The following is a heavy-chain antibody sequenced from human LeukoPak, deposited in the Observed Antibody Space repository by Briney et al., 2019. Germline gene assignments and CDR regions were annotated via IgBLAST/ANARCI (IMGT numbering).Heavy chain of an antibody. CDR1: GFSFSGYW. D-gene: IGHD3-16*01. Sequence: GGSLRLSCAASGFSFSGYWMHWVRQAPGKGLVWVSHVNNDGSGTTYADSVKGRFTISRDNAKNTVDLQMNSLRAEDTAVYYCAREVGGSAFDIWGQGTMVTVSS. J-gene: IGHJ3*02. CDR2: VNNDGSGT. CDR3: AREVGGSAFDI. V-gene: IGHV3-74*01.